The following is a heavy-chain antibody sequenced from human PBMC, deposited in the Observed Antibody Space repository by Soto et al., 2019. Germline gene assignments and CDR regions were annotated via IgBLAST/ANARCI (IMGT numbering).Heavy chain of an antibody. D-gene: IGHD4-17*01. V-gene: IGHV3-23*01. Sequence: EVLLLESGGGLVQPGGSLRLSCAASGFTFSTYGMTWVRQAPGRGLEFVSSISGSGADTFYADAVKGRFTISRDNSKNTLYLQQSSLRAEDTATYFCAKDPNGDYVGAFDSWGQGSLVTVSS. CDR3: AKDPNGDYVGAFDS. J-gene: IGHJ4*02. CDR1: GFTFSTYG. CDR2: ISGSGADT.